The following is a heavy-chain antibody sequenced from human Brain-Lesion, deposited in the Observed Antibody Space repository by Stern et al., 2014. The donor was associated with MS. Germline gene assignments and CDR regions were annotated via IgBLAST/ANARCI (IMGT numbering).Heavy chain of an antibody. CDR2: MKQDGSEE. CDR1: GFTFSSYW. J-gene: IGHJ6*02. V-gene: IGHV3-7*01. CDR3: ARDCSHGTCHNTHYYFGMDV. D-gene: IGHD1-1*01. Sequence: EVQLVESGGGLVQPGGSLRLSCAASGFTFSSYWMTWVRQAPGKGLEWVANMKQDGSEEYYVDSVKGRFTVSRDNSKIPLYLQMNSLRAEDTAVYYCARDCSHGTCHNTHYYFGMDVWGQGTTVIVSS.